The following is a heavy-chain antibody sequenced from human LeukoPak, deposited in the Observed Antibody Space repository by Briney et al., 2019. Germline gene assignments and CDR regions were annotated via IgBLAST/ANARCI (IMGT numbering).Heavy chain of an antibody. D-gene: IGHD3-22*01. V-gene: IGHV3-15*01. CDR3: TTEGGIQGVVVMTFDY. Sequence: PGGSLRLSCAASGFTFSSHWMSWVRQAPGKGLEWVGRIKSKTDGGTTDYAAPVKGRFTISRDDSKNTLYLQMNSLKIEDTAVYYCTTEGGIQGVVVMTFDYWGQGTLVTVSS. CDR2: IKSKTDGGTT. CDR1: GFTFSSHW. J-gene: IGHJ4*02.